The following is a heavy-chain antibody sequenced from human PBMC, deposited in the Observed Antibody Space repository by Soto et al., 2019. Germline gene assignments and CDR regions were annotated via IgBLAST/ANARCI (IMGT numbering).Heavy chain of an antibody. D-gene: IGHD3-22*01. Sequence: QVQLVQSGAEVKKPGASVKVSCKASGYTFITYGVSWVRQAPGQGLDWLGWISTYNGNTRYAERLQGRGTMTTDTTTNTAYMELRNLRSDDTVVYYWARGPTDYCDNIAKYFLDYWGQGTLVTFSS. J-gene: IGHJ4*02. CDR2: ISTYNGNT. CDR3: ARGPTDYCDNIAKYFLDY. CDR1: GYTFITYG. V-gene: IGHV1-18*01.